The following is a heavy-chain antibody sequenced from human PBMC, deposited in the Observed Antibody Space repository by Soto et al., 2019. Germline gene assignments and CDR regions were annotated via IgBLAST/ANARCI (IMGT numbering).Heavy chain of an antibody. J-gene: IGHJ4*02. CDR1: GYNFSSYA. V-gene: IGHV1-69*13. D-gene: IGHD5-18*01. Sequence: SVKVSCKASGYNFSSYAISWVRQAPGQGLEWMGGIIPIFGTANYAQKFQGRVTITADESTSTAYMELSSLGSEDTAVYYCARDTAMVTAYFDYWGQGTLVTVSS. CDR2: IIPIFGTA. CDR3: ARDTAMVTAYFDY.